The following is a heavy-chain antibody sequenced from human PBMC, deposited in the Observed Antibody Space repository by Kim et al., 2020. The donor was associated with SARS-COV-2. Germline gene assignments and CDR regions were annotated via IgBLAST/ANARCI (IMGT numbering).Heavy chain of an antibody. V-gene: IGHV1-58*01. CDR2: IVVGSGNT. CDR1: GFTFTSSA. Sequence: SVKVSCKASGFTFTSSAVQWVRQARGQRLEWIGWIVVGSGNTNYAQKFQERVTITRDMSTSTAYMELSSLRSEDTAVYYCAAAHRAGYYDRPPFDIWGQGTMVTVSS. J-gene: IGHJ3*02. CDR3: AAAHRAGYYDRPPFDI. D-gene: IGHD3-22*01.